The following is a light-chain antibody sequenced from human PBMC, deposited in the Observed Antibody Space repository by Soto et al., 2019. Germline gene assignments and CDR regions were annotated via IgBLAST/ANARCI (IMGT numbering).Light chain of an antibody. CDR2: GAS. V-gene: IGKV3-15*01. CDR3: QQYNNWPPWT. CDR1: QSVSTN. Sequence: EVVMTQSPATLSVSPGEGATLSCRASQSVSTNLAWYQQKPGQAPRPLIYGASTRATGIPARFSGSGSGTEFTLTISSLQSEDFAVYYCQQYNNWPPWTFGQGTKVEIK. J-gene: IGKJ1*01.